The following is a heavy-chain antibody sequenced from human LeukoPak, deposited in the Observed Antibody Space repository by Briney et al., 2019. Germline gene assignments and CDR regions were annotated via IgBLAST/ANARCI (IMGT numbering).Heavy chain of an antibody. CDR2: IYYSGST. J-gene: IGHJ3*02. CDR3: ARTGLGGAFDI. Sequence: SETLSITCTVSGGSISSYYWSWIRQPPGKGLEWIGYIYYSGSTNYNPSLKSRVTISVDTSKNQFSLKLSSVTAADTAVYYCARTGLGGAFDIWGQGTMVTVSS. CDR1: GGSISSYY. D-gene: IGHD3-16*01. V-gene: IGHV4-59*08.